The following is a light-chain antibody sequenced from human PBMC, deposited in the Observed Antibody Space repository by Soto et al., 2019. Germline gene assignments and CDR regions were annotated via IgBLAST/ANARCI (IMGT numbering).Light chain of an antibody. CDR2: DVN. CDR3: CSYAGSYTWV. CDR1: SSDVGNYNY. Sequence: QSVLTQPRSVSGSPGQSVTISCTGTSSDVGNYNYVSWYQQHPGKAPKVMIYDVNKWPSGVPDRFSGSKSGNTASLTISGLQAADEADYYCCSYAGSYTWVFGGGTKLTVL. J-gene: IGLJ3*02. V-gene: IGLV2-11*01.